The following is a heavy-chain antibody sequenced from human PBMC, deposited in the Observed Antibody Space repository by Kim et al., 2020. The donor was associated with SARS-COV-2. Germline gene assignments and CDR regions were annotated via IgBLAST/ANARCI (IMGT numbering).Heavy chain of an antibody. V-gene: IGHV3-21*01. CDR1: GFILGDHH. CDR2: ITSSSSHI. D-gene: IGHD3-10*01. CDR3: VRSRGSGSSYYSDY. J-gene: IGHJ4*01. Sequence: GGSLRLSCAASGFILGDHHMHWVRQAPGKGLEWVSSITSSSSHIYYADSLKGRFAISRDNAKHSLYLQMNSLRVEDTALYYCVRSRGSGSSYYSDYWGQGVLVIVSS.